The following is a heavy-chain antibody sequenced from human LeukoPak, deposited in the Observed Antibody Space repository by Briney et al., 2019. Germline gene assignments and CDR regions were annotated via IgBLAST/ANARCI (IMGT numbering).Heavy chain of an antibody. CDR3: ATLLYYYVSSGYGNFDY. CDR1: GGSISSSSYY. D-gene: IGHD3-22*01. J-gene: IGHJ4*02. V-gene: IGHV4-39*01. Sequence: SETLSLTCTVSGGSISSSSYYWGWIRQPPGKGLGWIGSIYYSGSTYYNPSLKSRVTISVDTSKNQFSLKLSSVTAADTAVYYCATLLYYYVSSGYGNFDYWGQGTLVTVSS. CDR2: IYYSGST.